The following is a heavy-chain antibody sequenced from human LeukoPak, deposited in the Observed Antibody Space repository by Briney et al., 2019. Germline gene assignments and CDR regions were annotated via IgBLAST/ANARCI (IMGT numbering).Heavy chain of an antibody. CDR1: GGTLSSNV. Sequence: SVKVSCKASGGTLSSNVISWVRQAPGQGLEWMGRIIPSYGSTNYAQRFQGRVTITADASTSTSHMELSSLRSDDTAVYYCARDNIVVVTAEPINYYYHMDVWGKGTTVIVSS. D-gene: IGHD2-21*02. J-gene: IGHJ6*04. V-gene: IGHV1-69*15. CDR2: IIPSYGST. CDR3: ARDNIVVVTAEPINYYYHMDV.